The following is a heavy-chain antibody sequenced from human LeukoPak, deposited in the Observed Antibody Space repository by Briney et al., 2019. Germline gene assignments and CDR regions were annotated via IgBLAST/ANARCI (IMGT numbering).Heavy chain of an antibody. D-gene: IGHD1-1*01. J-gene: IGHJ6*02. CDR1: GGTFSSYA. V-gene: IGHV1-69*04. Sequence: ASAKVSCKASGGTFSSYAISWVRQAPGKGLEWMGRIIPILGIANYAQKFQGRVTITADKSTSTAYMELSSLRSEDTAVYYCARGKLPGRDGMDVWGQGPTVTVSS. CDR3: ARGKLPGRDGMDV. CDR2: IIPILGIA.